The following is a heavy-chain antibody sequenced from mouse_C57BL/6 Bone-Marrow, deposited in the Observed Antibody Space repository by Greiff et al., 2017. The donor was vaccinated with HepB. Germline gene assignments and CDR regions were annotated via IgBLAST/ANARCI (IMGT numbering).Heavy chain of an antibody. Sequence: QVQLQQPGAELVKPGASVKMSCKASGYTFTSYWITWVKQRPGQGLEWIGDIYPGSGSTKYNEKFKSKATLTVDTSSSTAYMQLSSLTSEDSAVYYCARYSLPITTVVLDYWGQGTTLTVSS. D-gene: IGHD1-1*01. J-gene: IGHJ2*01. CDR2: IYPGSGST. CDR3: ARYSLPITTVVLDY. CDR1: GYTFTSYW. V-gene: IGHV1-55*01.